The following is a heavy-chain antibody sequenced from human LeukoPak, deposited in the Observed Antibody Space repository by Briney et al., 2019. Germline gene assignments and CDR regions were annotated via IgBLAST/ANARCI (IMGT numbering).Heavy chain of an antibody. V-gene: IGHV3-33*01. J-gene: IGHJ2*01. CDR1: GFTFSSYG. Sequence: TGGSLRLSCAASGFTFSSYGMHWVRQAPGKGLEWVAVIWYDGSNKYYPDSVQGRFTISRDNSKNTLYLQVNSLRAEDTAVDYCARDRSLSGWYIDLWGRGTLVTVSS. CDR2: IWYDGSNK. D-gene: IGHD3-3*01. CDR3: ARDRSLSGWYIDL.